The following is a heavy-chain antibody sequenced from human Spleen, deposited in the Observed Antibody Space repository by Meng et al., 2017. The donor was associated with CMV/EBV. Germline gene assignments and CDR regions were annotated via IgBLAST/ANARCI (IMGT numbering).Heavy chain of an antibody. V-gene: IGHV1-18*01. Sequence: ASVKVSCKASGYTFTSYGISWVRQAPGQGLEWMGWISAYNGNTNYAQKLQGRVTMTTDTSTSTAYMELRSLRSDDTAVYYCARDSYLDCSSTSCYTENLNYYYYGMDVWGQGTTVTVSS. CDR1: GYTFTSYG. CDR2: ISAYNGNT. J-gene: IGHJ6*02. CDR3: ARDSYLDCSSTSCYTENLNYYYYGMDV. D-gene: IGHD2-2*02.